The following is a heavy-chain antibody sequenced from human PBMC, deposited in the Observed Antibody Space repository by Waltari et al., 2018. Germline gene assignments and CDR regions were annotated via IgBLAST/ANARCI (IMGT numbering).Heavy chain of an antibody. V-gene: IGHV3-23*01. Sequence: EVQLLESGGGLVQPGGSLRLSCAASGFTFSSYAMSWVRQDPGKGLEWVSAISGSGGSTYYADSVKGRFTISRDNSKNTLYLQMNSLRAEDTAVYYCAKGYDYIWGSYYFDYWGQGTLVTVSS. D-gene: IGHD3-16*01. CDR1: GFTFSSYA. CDR2: ISGSGGST. CDR3: AKGYDYIWGSYYFDY. J-gene: IGHJ4*02.